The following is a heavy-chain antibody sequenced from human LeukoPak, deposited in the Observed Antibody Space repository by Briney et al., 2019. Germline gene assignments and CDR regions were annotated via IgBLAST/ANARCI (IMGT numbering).Heavy chain of an antibody. CDR2: ILPSGGEI. CDR1: GFTFSTFA. Sequence: GGSLRLSCAASGFTFSTFAMIWVRQPPGKGLEWGSSILPSGGEIHYADSVRGRFTISRDNSKSTLSLQMNSLRAEDTAIYYCATYRQVLLPFESWGQGTLVTVSS. J-gene: IGHJ4*02. CDR3: ATYRQVLLPFES. D-gene: IGHD2-8*02. V-gene: IGHV3-23*01.